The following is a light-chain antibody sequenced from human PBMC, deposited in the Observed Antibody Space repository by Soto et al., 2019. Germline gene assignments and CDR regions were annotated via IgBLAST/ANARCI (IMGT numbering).Light chain of an antibody. J-gene: IGKJ1*01. CDR1: QTISNNY. CDR3: QQHSNSPWT. CDR2: AVS. Sequence: EIVLTQSPGTLTLSPGESAALSCRASQTISNNYVVWYRQKPGQAPRLLIYAVSSRAAGIPDRFSGSGSGTDFALTIARLEPEDSAVYYCQQHSNSPWTFGRGTRVDI. V-gene: IGKV3-20*01.